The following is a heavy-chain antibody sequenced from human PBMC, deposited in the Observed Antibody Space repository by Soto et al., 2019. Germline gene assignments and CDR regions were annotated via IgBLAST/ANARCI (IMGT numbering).Heavy chain of an antibody. CDR3: ARAPPRSGYDPLSRYYYGMDV. V-gene: IGHV4-30-4*01. Sequence: QVQLQESGPGLVKPSQTLSLTCTVSGGSISSGDYYWSWIRQPPGKGLEWIGYIYYSGSTYYNPSHKGRVTIAVDTSENQCSLTPSSVTAADTAVYYCARAPPRSGYDPLSRYYYGMDVWGRGTTVTVSS. CDR1: GGSISSGDYY. CDR2: IYYSGST. D-gene: IGHD5-12*01. J-gene: IGHJ6*02.